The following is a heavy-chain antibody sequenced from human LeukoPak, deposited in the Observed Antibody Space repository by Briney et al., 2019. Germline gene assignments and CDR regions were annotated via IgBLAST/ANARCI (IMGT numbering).Heavy chain of an antibody. V-gene: IGHV6-1*01. CDR1: GDSVSSNSGA. Sequence: SQTLSLTCAISGDSVSSNSGAWNWIRQSPSRGLEWLGRTYYRSKWYNDYAVSVKSRITINPDTSKNQFSLQLNSVTPEDTAVYYCARGGTLVGANTFDYWGQGTLVTVSS. D-gene: IGHD1-26*01. CDR3: ARGGTLVGANTFDY. CDR2: TYYRSKWYN. J-gene: IGHJ4*02.